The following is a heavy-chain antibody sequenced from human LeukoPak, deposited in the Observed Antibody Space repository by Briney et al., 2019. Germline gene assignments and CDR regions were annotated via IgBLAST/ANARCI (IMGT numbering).Heavy chain of an antibody. V-gene: IGHV3-9*01. CDR3: VRDETWNFGLSWYDGYDI. D-gene: IGHD1-7*01. J-gene: IGHJ3*02. CDR2: ISWNSGSI. CDR1: GFTFDDYA. Sequence: GGSLRLSCAASGFTFDDYAMHWVRQAPGKGLEWVSGISWNSGSIGYADSVKGRFTISRDNAKNSLYLQMNSLRVEDTAVYYCVRDETWNFGLSWYDGYDIWGQGTMVTVPS.